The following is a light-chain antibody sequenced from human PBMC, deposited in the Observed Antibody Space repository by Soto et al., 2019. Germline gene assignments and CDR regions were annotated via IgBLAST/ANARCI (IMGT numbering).Light chain of an antibody. CDR1: SSDVGGYNY. CDR2: DVS. CDR3: SSYTSSSTVV. V-gene: IGLV2-14*01. J-gene: IGLJ2*01. Sequence: QSALTQPASVSGSPGQLITISCTGTSSDVGGYNYVSWYQQHPGKAPKLMIYDVSNRPSGVSKRFSGSKSGNTASLTISGLQAEDEAGYYCSSYTSSSTVVFGGGTKLTVL.